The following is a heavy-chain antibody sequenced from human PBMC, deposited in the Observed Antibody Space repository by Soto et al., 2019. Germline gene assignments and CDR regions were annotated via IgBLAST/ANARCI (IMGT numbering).Heavy chain of an antibody. D-gene: IGHD3-22*01. CDR2: MNPNSGNT. CDR3: ARGDRIVVVTSAEYFQH. Sequence: QVQLVQSGAEVKKPGASVKVSCKASGYTFTSYDINWVRQATGQGLEWMGWMNPNSGNTGYAQKFQGRVTMTKNTSISTAYMELSSLRSEDTAVYYCARGDRIVVVTSAEYFQHWGQGTLVTVSS. J-gene: IGHJ1*01. CDR1: GYTFTSYD. V-gene: IGHV1-8*01.